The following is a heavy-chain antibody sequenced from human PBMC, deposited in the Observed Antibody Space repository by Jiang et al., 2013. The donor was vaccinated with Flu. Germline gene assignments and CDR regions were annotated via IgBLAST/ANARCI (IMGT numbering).Heavy chain of an antibody. J-gene: IGHJ4*02. V-gene: IGHV3-64D*06. D-gene: IGHD1-7*01. Sequence: TYYADSVKGGFTISRDNSKNTLYLQMSSLRAEDTAVYYCVRGELELTWGQGTLVTVSS. CDR2: T. CDR3: VRGELELT.